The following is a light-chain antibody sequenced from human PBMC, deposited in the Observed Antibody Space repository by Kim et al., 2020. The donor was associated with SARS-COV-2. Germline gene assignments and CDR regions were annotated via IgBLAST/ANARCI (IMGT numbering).Light chain of an antibody. V-gene: IGKV3-15*01. J-gene: IGKJ1*01. Sequence: EIIMTQSPPTLSVSPGERATLSCRASQSVNTNIVWYQQRPGQAPRLLIYDASTRATGVPARFSGSGSGTEFTLTISSLQSEDLAVYYCQQYNNFRTFGQGTKVEIK. CDR2: DAS. CDR1: QSVNTN. CDR3: QQYNNFRT.